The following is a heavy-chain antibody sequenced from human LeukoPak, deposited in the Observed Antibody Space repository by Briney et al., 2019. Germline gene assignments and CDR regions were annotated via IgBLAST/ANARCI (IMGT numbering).Heavy chain of an antibody. CDR2: ICWDDDK. V-gene: IGHV2-5*02. CDR3: AHRLGPGVDYGSGSWNVGYFDY. CDR1: GFSLPPNAMD. Sequence: SGPTLVNPTETLTLTCTFSGFSLPPNAMDVGWIRQPPCTYLEYHALICWDDDKRYTPPLRSRLTITKDTSKNQVVLTMTNMDPVDTATYFCAHRLGPGVDYGSGSWNVGYFDYWGQGAPVTVSS. J-gene: IGHJ4*02. D-gene: IGHD3-10*01.